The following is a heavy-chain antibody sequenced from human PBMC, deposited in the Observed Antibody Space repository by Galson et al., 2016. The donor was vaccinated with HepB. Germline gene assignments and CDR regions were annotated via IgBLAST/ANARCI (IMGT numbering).Heavy chain of an antibody. V-gene: IGHV3-33*01. Sequence: SLRLSCAASGFTFSSHGMHWVRQAPGKGLEWVAFIWYDGSKKDYIDSVEGRFTISRDNSKNTAYLQMNSLRAEDTALYYCARDGQQLAPYGLDVWGEGTTVTVSS. D-gene: IGHD6-6*01. CDR2: IWYDGSKK. CDR3: ARDGQQLAPYGLDV. J-gene: IGHJ6*04. CDR1: GFTFSSHG.